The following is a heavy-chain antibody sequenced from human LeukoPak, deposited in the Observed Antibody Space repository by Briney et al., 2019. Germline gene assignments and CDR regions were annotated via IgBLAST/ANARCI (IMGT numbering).Heavy chain of an antibody. V-gene: IGHV6-1*01. CDR1: GDSVSSNSAT. Sequence: SQTLSLTCAISGDSVSSNSATWNWIRQSPSRGLEWLGRTYYRSKRYNDYAVSMKSRITINPDTSKKQFSLQLNSVTPEDTAVYYCARGIAGSKGLFDYWGQGTLVTVSS. CDR2: TYYRSKRYN. J-gene: IGHJ4*02. CDR3: ARGIAGSKGLFDY.